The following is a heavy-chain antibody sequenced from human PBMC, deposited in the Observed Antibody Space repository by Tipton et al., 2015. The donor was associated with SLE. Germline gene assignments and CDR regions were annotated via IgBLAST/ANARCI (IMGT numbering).Heavy chain of an antibody. D-gene: IGHD3-16*01. CDR1: GGSINNYY. Sequence: TLSLTCTVTGGSINNYYWSWIRQTPGKGLEWIGYVYYSGSTKNHPSLKSRVTISADPSNNQFSLNLLSVAAADTAIYYCARSRFGSAPYPFDHWGQGTRVTVAS. V-gene: IGHV4-59*01. J-gene: IGHJ4*02. CDR3: ARSRFGSAPYPFDH. CDR2: VYYSGST.